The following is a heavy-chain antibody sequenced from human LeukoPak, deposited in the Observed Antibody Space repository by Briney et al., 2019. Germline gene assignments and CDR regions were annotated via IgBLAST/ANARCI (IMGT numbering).Heavy chain of an antibody. V-gene: IGHV4-38-2*01. CDR1: GSSINTGYY. CDR3: ARNASLVPPVMPEGLYFFDY. Sequence: SETLSLTCAVSGSSINTGYYWGWIRQSPGKGLEWIGSIYNSGSIYYNPSLKSRVTISVDTSKNQFSLKLTSVTAADTGVYYCARNASLVPPVMPEGLYFFDYWGQGTLVTVSS. J-gene: IGHJ4*02. D-gene: IGHD2-2*01. CDR2: IYNSGSI.